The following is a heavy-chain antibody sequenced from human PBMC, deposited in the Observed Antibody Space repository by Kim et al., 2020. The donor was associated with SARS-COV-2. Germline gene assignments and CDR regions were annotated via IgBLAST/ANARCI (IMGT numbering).Heavy chain of an antibody. CDR2: ISYDGSNK. CDR1: GFTFSSYA. D-gene: IGHD3-16*02. J-gene: IGHJ6*01. Sequence: GGSLRLSCAASGFTFSSYAMHWVRQAPGKGLEWVAVISYDGSNKYYADSVKGRFTISRDNSKNTLYLQMNSLRAEDTAVYYCARDRGGMITFGGVIVNY. V-gene: IGHV3-30*04. CDR3: ARDRGGMITFGGVIVNY.